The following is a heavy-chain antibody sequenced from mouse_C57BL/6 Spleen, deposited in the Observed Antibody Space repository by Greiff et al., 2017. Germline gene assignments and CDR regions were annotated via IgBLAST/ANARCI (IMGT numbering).Heavy chain of an antibody. D-gene: IGHD1-1*01. J-gene: IGHJ1*03. CDR2: IDPETGGT. CDR1: GYTFTDYE. CDR3: TGKSKALDYNGSSYGDFEV. Sequence: QVQLQQSGAELVRPGASVTLSCKASGYTFTDYEMHWVKQTPVHGLEWIGAIDPETGGTAYNQKFKGKAILTADKSSSTAYMELRSLTSEDSAVYYCTGKSKALDYNGSSYGDFEVWGTGTTVTAAS. V-gene: IGHV1-15*01.